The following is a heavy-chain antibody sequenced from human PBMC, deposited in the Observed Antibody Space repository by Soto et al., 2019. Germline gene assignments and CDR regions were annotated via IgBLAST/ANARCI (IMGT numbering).Heavy chain of an antibody. CDR2: VSGSGGST. V-gene: IGHV3-23*01. Sequence: EVQLLESGGGLVQPGGSLRLSCAASGLTFNSYAMSWVRQAPGKGLEWVPAVSGSGGSTYYADSVKGRFTISRDNSKNTLYLQMNSLRAEDTAVYYCAKSSGLLQSLDYWGQGTLVTVSS. CDR3: AKSSGLLQSLDY. CDR1: GLTFNSYA. D-gene: IGHD6-19*01. J-gene: IGHJ4*02.